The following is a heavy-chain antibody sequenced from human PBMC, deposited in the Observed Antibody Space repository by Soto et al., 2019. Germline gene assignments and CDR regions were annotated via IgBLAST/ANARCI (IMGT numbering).Heavy chain of an antibody. V-gene: IGHV2-26*01. CDR3: ARALREGLPIYYFDS. CDR1: GFSLSKARMG. D-gene: IGHD1-26*01. Sequence: QGTLKESGPVLVKPTETLTLTCSVSGFSLSKARMGVSWIRQPPGKALEWLAHIFWNDERSYNTSLKSRLTISRDTSKSPVVLTMTNVDPVDTGTYFCARALREGLPIYYFDSWGQGTLVTVSS. CDR2: IFWNDER. J-gene: IGHJ4*02.